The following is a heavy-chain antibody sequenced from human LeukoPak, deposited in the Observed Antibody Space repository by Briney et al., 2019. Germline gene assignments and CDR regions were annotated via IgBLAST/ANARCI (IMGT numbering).Heavy chain of an antibody. V-gene: IGHV7-4-1*01. Sequence: GASVKVSCKASGYTFTNYAMNWVRQAPGQGFEWMGWINTNTGNPTYAQGFTGRFAFSLDTSVSTAYLQIGSLKADDTAIYYCVRDQAGGPDYWGQGTLVTVSS. CDR1: GYTFTNYA. D-gene: IGHD2-15*01. CDR2: INTNTGNP. CDR3: VRDQAGGPDY. J-gene: IGHJ4*02.